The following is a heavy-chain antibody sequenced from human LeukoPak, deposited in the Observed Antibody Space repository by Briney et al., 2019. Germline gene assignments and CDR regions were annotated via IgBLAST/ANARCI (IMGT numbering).Heavy chain of an antibody. Sequence: SETLSLTCTVSGGSISSYYWSWIRQPPGKGLEWIGYIYYSGSTNYNPSLKSRVTISVDTSKNQFSLKLSSVTAADTAVYYCARALSGDFWSGYYRDYYYYYMDVWGKGTTVTVSS. CDR2: IYYSGST. J-gene: IGHJ6*03. CDR1: GGSISSYY. D-gene: IGHD3-3*01. V-gene: IGHV4-59*01. CDR3: ARALSGDFWSGYYRDYYYYYMDV.